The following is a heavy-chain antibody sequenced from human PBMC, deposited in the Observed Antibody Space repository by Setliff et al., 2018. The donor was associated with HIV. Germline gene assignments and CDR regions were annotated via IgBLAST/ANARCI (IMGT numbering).Heavy chain of an antibody. CDR3: ARGSRSHGGMFGY. CDR2: IHTSGST. J-gene: IGHJ4*02. V-gene: IGHV4-4*09. Sequence: SETLSLTCSVSGDSINNYYWSWVRRPPGKGLEWIAYIHTSGSTNYNPSLKSRVTMSLDTSKNQFSLKLSSVTAADTAIYYCARGSRSHGGMFGYWGQGTLVTVSS. CDR1: GDSINNYY. D-gene: IGHD6-13*01.